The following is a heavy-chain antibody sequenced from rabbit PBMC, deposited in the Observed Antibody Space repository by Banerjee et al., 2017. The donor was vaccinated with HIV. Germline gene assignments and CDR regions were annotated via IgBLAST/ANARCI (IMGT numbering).Heavy chain of an antibody. V-gene: IGHV1S43*01. D-gene: IGHD6-1*01. Sequence: QEQLVESGGGLVRPGGSLTLTCKASGFSFSNRYVMCWVRQAPGKGLEWIACINSSSGNTVYASWVNGRFTISRSTSLNTVDLKMTSLTVADTATYFCGRDRDGDAGYGSLALWGPGTLVTVS. J-gene: IGHJ4*01. CDR3: GRDRDGDAGYGSLAL. CDR2: INSSSGNT. CDR1: GFSFSNRYV.